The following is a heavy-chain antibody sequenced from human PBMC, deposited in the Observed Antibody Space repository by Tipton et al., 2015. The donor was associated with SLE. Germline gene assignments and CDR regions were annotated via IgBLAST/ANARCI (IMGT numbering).Heavy chain of an antibody. J-gene: IGHJ4*02. Sequence: TLSLTCAVYGGSFSGYYWSWIRQPPGKGLEWIGEINHSGSTNYNPSLKSRVTISVDTSKNQFSLKLSSVTAADTAVYYCARIGIRHAQDYWGQGTLVTVSS. D-gene: IGHD5-18*01. CDR3: ARIGIRHAQDY. CDR1: GGSFSGYY. CDR2: INHSGST. V-gene: IGHV4-34*01.